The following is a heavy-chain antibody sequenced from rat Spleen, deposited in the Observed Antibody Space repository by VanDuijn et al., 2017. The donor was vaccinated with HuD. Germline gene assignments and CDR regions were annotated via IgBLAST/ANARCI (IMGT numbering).Heavy chain of an antibody. J-gene: IGHJ2*01. Sequence: QVQLKESGPGLVQPSQTLSLTCTVSGFSLSSSHVTWVRQPPGKGLEWLGIIWTGGSTAYNSLLKSRLSITRDTSESQVFLKMNSLQTEDTATYYCARDGSAGDFDYWGQGVVVTVSS. CDR1: GFSLSSSH. V-gene: IGHV2-30*01. CDR2: IWTGGST. D-gene: IGHD1-1*01. CDR3: ARDGSAGDFDY.